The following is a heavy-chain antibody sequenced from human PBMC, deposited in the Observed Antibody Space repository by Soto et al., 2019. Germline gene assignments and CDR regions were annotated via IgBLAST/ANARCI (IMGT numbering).Heavy chain of an antibody. Sequence: EVQLVESGGGLVQPGGSLRLSCVASGFTFSSYWMSWVRQAPGKGLEWVANIKQDGSEKYYVDSVKDRFTISSDNAKNSLYLQMNILRAEDSAVYYCARVYPGSGWPYHYYGMDVWGQGTTVTVSS. CDR3: ARVYPGSGWPYHYYGMDV. CDR1: GFTFSSYW. CDR2: IKQDGSEK. J-gene: IGHJ6*02. D-gene: IGHD6-19*01. V-gene: IGHV3-7*01.